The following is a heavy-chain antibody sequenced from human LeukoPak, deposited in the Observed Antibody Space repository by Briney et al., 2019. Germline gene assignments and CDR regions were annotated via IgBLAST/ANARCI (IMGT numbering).Heavy chain of an antibody. CDR1: GFTFSSYA. D-gene: IGHD5-18*01. J-gene: IGHJ4*02. CDR3: ARGGGSYGYYFDY. Sequence: GGSLRLSCAASGFTFSSYAMHWVRQAPGKGLEWVAVISYDGSNKYYADPVKGRFTISRDNSKNTLYLQMNSLRAEDTAVYYCARGGGSYGYYFDYWGQGTLVTVSS. CDR2: ISYDGSNK. V-gene: IGHV3-30-3*01.